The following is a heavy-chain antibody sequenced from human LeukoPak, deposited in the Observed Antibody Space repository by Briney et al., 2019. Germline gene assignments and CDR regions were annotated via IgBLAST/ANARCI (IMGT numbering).Heavy chain of an antibody. CDR1: GYTFTSYG. Sequence: ASVKVSCKASGYTFTSYGISWVRQAPGQGLEWMGWISAYNGNTNYAQKLQGRVTMTTDTSTSTAYMELRSLRSDTPAFYYCSEDDCSSTSCYKPPFDYWGQGNLVTVFS. J-gene: IGHJ4*02. V-gene: IGHV1-18*01. CDR2: ISAYNGNT. CDR3: SEDDCSSTSCYKPPFDY. D-gene: IGHD2-2*02.